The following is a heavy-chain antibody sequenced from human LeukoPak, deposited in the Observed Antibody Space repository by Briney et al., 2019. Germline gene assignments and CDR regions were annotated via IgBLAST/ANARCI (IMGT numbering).Heavy chain of an antibody. V-gene: IGHV5-51*01. CDR3: ARRSSTGLLNDY. J-gene: IGHJ4*02. CDR1: GYSFTSYW. Sequence: GESLKIYCKGSGYSFTSYWIGWVRPMPGKGLEWIGIIYPGDSDTRYIPSFQGQVTISADKSLVPAYLQCCSLNAPDSAMHYGARRSSTGLLNDYGGQGTLVTVSS. CDR2: IYPGDSDT. D-gene: IGHD2-2*01.